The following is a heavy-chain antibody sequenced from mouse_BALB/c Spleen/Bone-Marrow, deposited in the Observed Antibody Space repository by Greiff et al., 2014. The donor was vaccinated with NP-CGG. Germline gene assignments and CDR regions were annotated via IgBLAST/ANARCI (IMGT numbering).Heavy chain of an antibody. J-gene: IGHJ2*01. D-gene: IGHD4-1*01. CDR2: IYPGEGDT. CDR3: SREPANWCYY. V-gene: IGHV1-87*01. Sequence: QVQLQQSGAELARPGASVKLSCKTSGYTFTTYWMQWVKQRPGQGLEWIGAIYPGEGDTRYNQKFKSKATLTADKSSTTAYIQLSNWTSYDASVFYYSREPANWCYYWGQGTTLTVSS. CDR1: GYTFTTYW.